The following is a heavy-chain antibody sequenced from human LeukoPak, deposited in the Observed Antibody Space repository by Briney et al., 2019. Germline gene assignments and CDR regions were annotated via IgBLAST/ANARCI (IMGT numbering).Heavy chain of an antibody. D-gene: IGHD6-13*01. CDR3: AKERKDSSSWYEFTYYYYYYGMDV. CDR1: GFTFTSYG. J-gene: IGHJ6*02. Sequence: QPGGSLRLSCAASGFTFTSYGMHWVRQAPGKGLEWVAFIRYDGSNKYYADSVKGRFTISRDNSKNTLYLQMNSLRAEDTAVYYCAKERKDSSSWYEFTYYYYYYGMDVWGQGTTVTVSS. V-gene: IGHV3-30*02. CDR2: IRYDGSNK.